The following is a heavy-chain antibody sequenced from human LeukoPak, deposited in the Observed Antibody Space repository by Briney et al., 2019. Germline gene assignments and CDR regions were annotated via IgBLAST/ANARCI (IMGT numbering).Heavy chain of an antibody. J-gene: IGHJ4*02. V-gene: IGHV3-33*01. CDR1: GFTFSSYG. Sequence: PGRSLRLSCAASGFTFSSYGMHWVRQAPGKGLEWVAVIWYDGSNKYYADSVKGRFTISRDNSKNTLYLQMNSLRAEDTAVYYCARGSYYYDSSGYYYSSNFDYWGQGTLVTVSS. CDR3: ARGSYYYDSSGYYYSSNFDY. CDR2: IWYDGSNK. D-gene: IGHD3-22*01.